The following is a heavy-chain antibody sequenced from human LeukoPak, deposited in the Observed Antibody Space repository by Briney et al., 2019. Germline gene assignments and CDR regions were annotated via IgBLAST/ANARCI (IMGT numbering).Heavy chain of an antibody. CDR1: GFTFSSYA. Sequence: GGSLRLSCAASGFTFSSYAMNWVRQAPGKGLEWVSGISGSGSSTYYADSVKGRFTISRDNSKNTLHLQMNSLRAEDTAVYHCAKGGYDILTGCDHWGQGTLVTVSS. CDR2: ISGSGSST. V-gene: IGHV3-23*01. J-gene: IGHJ4*02. CDR3: AKGGYDILTGCDH. D-gene: IGHD3-9*01.